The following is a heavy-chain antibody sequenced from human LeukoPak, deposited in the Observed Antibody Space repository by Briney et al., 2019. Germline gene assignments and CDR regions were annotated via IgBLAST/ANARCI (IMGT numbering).Heavy chain of an antibody. CDR1: GFTFSSYW. Sequence: GSLRLSCAASGFTFSSYWMNWVRQAPGKGLEWVAKIKQDGSEKYYVDSVKGRFTISRDNAKNSLYLQMNSLRAEDTAVYYCARSKRAAAAPFDYWGQGTLVTVSS. V-gene: IGHV3-7*01. D-gene: IGHD6-13*01. CDR2: IKQDGSEK. J-gene: IGHJ4*02. CDR3: ARSKRAAAAPFDY.